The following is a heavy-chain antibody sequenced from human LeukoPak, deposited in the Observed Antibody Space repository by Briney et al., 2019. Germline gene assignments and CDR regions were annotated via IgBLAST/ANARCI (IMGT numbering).Heavy chain of an antibody. V-gene: IGHV3-30*02. CDR1: GFTFSSYD. Sequence: GGSLRLSCAASGFTFSSYDMHWVRQAPGKGLDWLTFVHYDGNNKYYADSVKGRFTISRDNSKNTLYLQMNSLRAEDTAVYYCAKGSTRPHYYYMDVWGKGTTVTISS. CDR3: AKGSTRPHYYYMDV. J-gene: IGHJ6*03. D-gene: IGHD2-2*01. CDR2: VHYDGNNK.